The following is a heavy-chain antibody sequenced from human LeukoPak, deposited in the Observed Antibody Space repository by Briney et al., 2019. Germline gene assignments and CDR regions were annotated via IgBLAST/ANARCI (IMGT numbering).Heavy chain of an antibody. J-gene: IGHJ4*02. V-gene: IGHV3-23*01. CDR2: ISGNGGST. CDR3: AKDGVMAGQYLDY. CDR1: GFTFSTYD. Sequence: GGSLRLSCAASGFTFSTYDTSWVRQAPGKGLEWVSVISGNGGSTHYADSVKGRFTISRDNSKNTLYLQMNSLRAEDTAVYYCAKDGVMAGQYLDYWGQGTLVTVSS. D-gene: IGHD5-24*01.